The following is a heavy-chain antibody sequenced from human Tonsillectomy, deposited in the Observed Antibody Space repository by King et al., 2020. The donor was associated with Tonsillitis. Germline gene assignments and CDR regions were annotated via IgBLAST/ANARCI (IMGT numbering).Heavy chain of an antibody. V-gene: IGHV5-10-1*03. Sequence: VQLVESGAEVKKPGESLRISCKGSGYSFTSYWITWVRQMPGKGLEWMGRIDPSDSYTNYSPSFQGHVTISADKSISTAFLQWSSLKASDTAIYYCARLADDTSGGYVFDSWGQGTLVTVSS. CDR1: GYSFTSYW. J-gene: IGHJ4*02. D-gene: IGHD6-19*01. CDR3: ARLADDTSGGYVFDS. CDR2: IDPSDSYT.